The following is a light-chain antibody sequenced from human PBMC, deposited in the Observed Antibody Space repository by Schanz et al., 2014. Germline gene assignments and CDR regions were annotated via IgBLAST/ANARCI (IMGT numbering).Light chain of an antibody. CDR3: QQYDNWWT. CDR2: GAS. J-gene: IGKJ1*01. CDR1: QSVASSY. Sequence: EIVLTQSPGTLSLSPGERATLSCRASQSVASSYLAWYQQKPGQAPRLLIYGASSRATGIPDRFGGSGSGTDFTLTISRLEPEDFAVYYCQQYDNWWTFGPGTKVEVK. V-gene: IGKV3-20*01.